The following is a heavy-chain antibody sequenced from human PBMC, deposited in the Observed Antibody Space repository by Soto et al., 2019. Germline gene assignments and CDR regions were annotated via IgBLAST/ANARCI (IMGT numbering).Heavy chain of an antibody. CDR2: ISAYNGNT. V-gene: IGHV1-18*01. Sequence: QVQLVQSGAEVKKPGASVKVSCKASGYTFTSYGISWVRQAPGQGLEWMGWISAYNGNTNYAQKLKGRVTMTTDTSTSTAYMELRSLRSDDTAVYYCARDSEGGLLWFGELFGWFDPWGQGTLVTVSS. D-gene: IGHD3-10*01. CDR1: GYTFTSYG. CDR3: ARDSEGGLLWFGELFGWFDP. J-gene: IGHJ5*02.